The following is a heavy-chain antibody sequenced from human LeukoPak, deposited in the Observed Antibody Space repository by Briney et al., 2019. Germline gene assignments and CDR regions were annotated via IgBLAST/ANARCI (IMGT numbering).Heavy chain of an antibody. CDR2: ISSSGSTT. CDR1: GFTFSDYY. V-gene: IGHV3-11*01. J-gene: IGHJ4*02. CDR3: ARSRYYYDSSGYYPIDY. Sequence: GGSLRLSCAASGFTFSDYYMSWLRQAPGKGLEWVSYISSSGSTTYYADSVKGRFTISRDNAKNSLYLQMNSLRAEDTAVYYCARSRYYYDSSGYYPIDYWGQGTLVTVSS. D-gene: IGHD3-22*01.